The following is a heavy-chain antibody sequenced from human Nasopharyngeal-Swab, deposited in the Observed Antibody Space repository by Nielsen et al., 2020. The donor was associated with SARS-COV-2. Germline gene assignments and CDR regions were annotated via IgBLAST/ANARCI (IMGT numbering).Heavy chain of an antibody. Sequence: VRQAPGKGLEFVGRIRNKAKNYATTAVASVKGRFTISRDDSANSLYLQMNSLKTEDTAVYFCVREEWYSFDYWGQGTLVTVSS. V-gene: IGHV3-72*01. D-gene: IGHD1-1*01. J-gene: IGHJ4*02. CDR2: IRNKAKNYAT. CDR3: VREEWYSFDY.